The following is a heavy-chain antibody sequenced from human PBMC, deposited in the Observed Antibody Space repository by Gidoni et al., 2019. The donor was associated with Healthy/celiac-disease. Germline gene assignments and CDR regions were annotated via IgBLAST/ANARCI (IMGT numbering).Heavy chain of an antibody. J-gene: IGHJ4*02. Sequence: EVQLVESGGGLVQPGGSLRLSCAASGFTFSSYEMNWVRQAPGKGLEWVSYISSSGSTIYYADSVKGRFTIARDNAKNSLYLQMNSLRAEDTAVYYCAIPPGRIAVAGTEGYYFDYWGQGTLVTVSS. D-gene: IGHD6-19*01. CDR2: ISSSGSTI. V-gene: IGHV3-48*03. CDR3: AIPPGRIAVAGTEGYYFDY. CDR1: GFTFSSYE.